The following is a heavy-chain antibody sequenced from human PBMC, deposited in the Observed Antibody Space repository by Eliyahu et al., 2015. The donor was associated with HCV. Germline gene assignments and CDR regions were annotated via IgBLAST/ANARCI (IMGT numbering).Heavy chain of an antibody. Sequence: QVQLQQWGAGLLKPSETLSLTCAVXGGSFSGYYWSWIRQPPGKGLEWIGEINHSGSTNYNPSLKSRVTISVDTSKNQFSLKLSSVTAADTAVYYCARGRTMVHDFDYWDQGTLVTVSS. CDR2: INHSGST. J-gene: IGHJ4*02. CDR1: GGSFSGYY. D-gene: IGHD3-10*01. CDR3: ARGRTMVHDFDY. V-gene: IGHV4-34*01.